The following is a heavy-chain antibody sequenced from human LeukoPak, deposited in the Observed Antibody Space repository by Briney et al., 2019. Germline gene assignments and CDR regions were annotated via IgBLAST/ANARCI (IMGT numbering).Heavy chain of an antibody. CDR3: AKSPLTMIVVVIKREIDY. J-gene: IGHJ4*02. Sequence: GGSLRLSCAASGFTFSSYAMSWVRQAPGKGLEWVSAISGSGGSTYYADSVKGRFTISRDNSKNTLYLQMNSLRAEDTAVYYCAKSPLTMIVVVIKREIDYWGQGTLVTVSS. CDR1: GFTFSSYA. CDR2: ISGSGGST. D-gene: IGHD3-22*01. V-gene: IGHV3-23*01.